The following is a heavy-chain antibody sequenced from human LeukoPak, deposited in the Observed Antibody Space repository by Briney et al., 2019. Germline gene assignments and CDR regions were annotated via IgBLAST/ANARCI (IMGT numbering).Heavy chain of an antibody. J-gene: IGHJ5*02. CDR1: GGPISSYY. Sequence: SETLSLTCTVSGGPISSYYWSWIRQPPGKGLEWIGYIYYSGSTNYNPSLKSRVTISVDTSKNQFSLKLSSVTAADTAVYYCARGRRPIWFDPWGQGTLVTVSS. CDR2: IYYSGST. V-gene: IGHV4-59*01. CDR3: ARGRRPIWFDP.